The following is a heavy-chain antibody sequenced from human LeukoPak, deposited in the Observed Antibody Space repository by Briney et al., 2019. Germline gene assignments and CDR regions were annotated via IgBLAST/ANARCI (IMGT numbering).Heavy chain of an antibody. CDR1: GFTFSSYG. D-gene: IGHD6-13*01. V-gene: IGHV3-33*01. J-gene: IGHJ4*02. CDR3: ARDPPTEAAGPRFQFDY. CDR2: IWYDGSNK. Sequence: GGSLRLSCAASGFTFSSYGMPWVRQAPGKGLEWVAVIWYDGSNKYYADSVKGRFTISRDNSKNTLYLQMNSLRAEDTAVYYCARDPPTEAAGPRFQFDYWGQGTLVTVSS.